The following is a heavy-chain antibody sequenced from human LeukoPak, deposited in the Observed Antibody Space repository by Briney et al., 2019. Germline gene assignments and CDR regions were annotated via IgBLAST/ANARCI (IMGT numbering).Heavy chain of an antibody. D-gene: IGHD3-9*01. Sequence: GGSLRLSCAASGFTFSSYSMNWVRQAPGKGLEWVSYISSSSSTIYYADSVKGRFTISRDNAKNSLYLQMNSLRAEDTAVYYCVRSYRDLTGYYNHFDYWGQRNLVTVSS. CDR2: ISSSSSTI. CDR3: VRSYRDLTGYYNHFDY. CDR1: GFTFSSYS. V-gene: IGHV3-48*04. J-gene: IGHJ4*02.